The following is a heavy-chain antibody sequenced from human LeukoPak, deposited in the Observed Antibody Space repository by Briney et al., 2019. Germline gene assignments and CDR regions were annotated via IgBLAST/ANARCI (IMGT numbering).Heavy chain of an antibody. D-gene: IGHD3-22*01. J-gene: IGHJ4*02. CDR1: GYTFTAYY. V-gene: IGHV1-2*02. CDR3: ARDLFDSSGYYYQVVTDY. Sequence: ASVKVSCKASGYTFTAYYIHWVRQAPGQGFEWMGWINPNSGGTNYAQKFQGRVTMTRDTSISTAYMELSSLRSDDTAVYYCARDLFDSSGYYYQVVTDYWGQGTLVTVSS. CDR2: INPNSGGT.